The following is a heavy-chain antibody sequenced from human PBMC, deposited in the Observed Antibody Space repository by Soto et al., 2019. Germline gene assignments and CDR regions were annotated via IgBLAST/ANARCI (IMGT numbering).Heavy chain of an antibody. CDR1: GFTVSGNY. Sequence: EVQLVETGGDLIQPGGSLRLSCAASGFTVSGNYMSWVRQAPGKGLEWVAVIYSGGSTYYTDSVKGRFTIFRDDSKNTLYLQMNSLRAEDTAVYYCARIPGDTSGPGGWFDPWGQGTLVTVSS. V-gene: IGHV3-53*02. CDR3: ARIPGDTSGPGGWFDP. CDR2: IYSGGST. D-gene: IGHD6-19*01. J-gene: IGHJ5*02.